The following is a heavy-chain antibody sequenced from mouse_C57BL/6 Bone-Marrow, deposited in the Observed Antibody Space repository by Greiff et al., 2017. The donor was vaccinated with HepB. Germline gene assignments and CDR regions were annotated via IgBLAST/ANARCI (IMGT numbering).Heavy chain of an antibody. D-gene: IGHD2-2*01. CDR1: GYTFTSYW. J-gene: IGHJ2*01. Sequence: QVQLQQSGAELVKPGASVKLSCKASGYTFTSYWMQWVKQRPGQGLEWIGEIDPSDSYTNYNQKFKGKATLTVDTSSSTAYMQLSSLTSEDSAVYYCARERTTMVTTTDYWGQGTTLTVSS. CDR3: ARERTTMVTTTDY. CDR2: IDPSDSYT. V-gene: IGHV1-50*01.